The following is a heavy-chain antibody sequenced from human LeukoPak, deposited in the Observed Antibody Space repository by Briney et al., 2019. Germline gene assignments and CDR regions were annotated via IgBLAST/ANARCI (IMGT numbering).Heavy chain of an antibody. D-gene: IGHD3-10*01. J-gene: IGHJ4*02. CDR1: VFTLSIYW. V-gene: IGHV3-7*01. CDR3: ARDFYASGSLDS. Sequence: GGSLRLSCAASVFTLSIYWMDWVGQAPGKGLEWVANIKQDGSHKYYVDSVRGRFIISRDNTKNSLYLQMNSPTAEDTAVYYCARDFYASGSLDSWGQGTLVTVSS. CDR2: IKQDGSHK.